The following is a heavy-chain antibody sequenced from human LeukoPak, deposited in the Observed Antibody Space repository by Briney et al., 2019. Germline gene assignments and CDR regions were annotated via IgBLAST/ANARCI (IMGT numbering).Heavy chain of an antibody. D-gene: IGHD3-10*01. CDR3: ARARHDYYGSGSYYGYYFDY. V-gene: IGHV4-59*01. CDR1: GGSISSYY. Sequence: SETLSPTCTVSGGSISSYYWSWIRQPPGKGLEWIGYIYYSGSTNYNPSLKSRVTISVDTSKNQFSLKLSSVTAADTAVYYCARARHDYYGSGSYYGYYFDYWGQGTLVTVSS. J-gene: IGHJ4*02. CDR2: IYYSGST.